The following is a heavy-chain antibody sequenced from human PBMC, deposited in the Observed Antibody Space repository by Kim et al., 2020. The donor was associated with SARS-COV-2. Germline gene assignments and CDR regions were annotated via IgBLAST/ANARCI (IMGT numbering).Heavy chain of an antibody. CDR2: IKQDGSEK. Sequence: GGSLRLSCAVSGFTFSSYWMSWVRQAPGKGLEWVANIKQDGSEKYYGDSVKGRFTISRDNAKNSLYLQMNSLRAEDTAVYYCARETGGLYCGGDCYSFDKSDTHAFDIWGQGTMVTVSS. J-gene: IGHJ3*02. CDR1: GFTFSSYW. CDR3: ARETGGLYCGGDCYSFDKSDTHAFDI. D-gene: IGHD2-21*02. V-gene: IGHV3-7*01.